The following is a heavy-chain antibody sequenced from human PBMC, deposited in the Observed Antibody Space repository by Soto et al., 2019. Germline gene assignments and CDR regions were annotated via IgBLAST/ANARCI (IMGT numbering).Heavy chain of an antibody. CDR3: FRENYFSYHGMDV. CDR1: GFAFSCST. CDR2: IRIKANSYAT. V-gene: IGHV3-73*01. J-gene: IGHJ6*02. Sequence: PGGSRRRSWAGSGFAFSCSTIHWVRQASGKGLEWVGRIRIKANSYATAYAASVKGRFIISRDDSKTTAYLQMSSLKIEDTAVYYCFRENYFSYHGMDVGG.